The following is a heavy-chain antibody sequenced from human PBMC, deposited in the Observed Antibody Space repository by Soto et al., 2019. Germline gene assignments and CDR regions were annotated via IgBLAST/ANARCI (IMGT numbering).Heavy chain of an antibody. J-gene: IGHJ6*02. V-gene: IGHV1-46*01. CDR3: ARDYDFWSGYYYYYYGMDV. Sequence: ASVKVSCKASGYTFTSYYMHWVRQAPGEGLEWMGIISPSGGSTSYAQKFQGRVTMTRDTSTSTVYMELSSLRSEDTAVYYCARDYDFWSGYYYYYYGMDVWGQGTTVTVSS. CDR1: GYTFTSYY. CDR2: ISPSGGST. D-gene: IGHD3-3*01.